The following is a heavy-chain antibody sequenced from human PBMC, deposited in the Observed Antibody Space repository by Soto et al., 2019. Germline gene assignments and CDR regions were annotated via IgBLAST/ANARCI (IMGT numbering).Heavy chain of an antibody. D-gene: IGHD3-3*01. CDR1: GFTFSSYS. V-gene: IGHV3-21*01. Sequence: EVQLVESGGGLVKPGGSLRLSCAASGFTFSSYSMNWVRQAPGKGLEWVSSISSSSSYIYYADSVKGRFTISRDNAKNSLYLQMNSLRAEDTAVYYCASNPFWTDSYYMDVWGKGTTVTVSS. CDR2: ISSSSSYI. CDR3: ASNPFWTDSYYMDV. J-gene: IGHJ6*03.